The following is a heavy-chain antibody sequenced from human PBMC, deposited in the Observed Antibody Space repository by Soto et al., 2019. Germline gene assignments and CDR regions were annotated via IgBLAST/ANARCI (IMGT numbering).Heavy chain of an antibody. CDR3: AREYTYGSNFFDC. Sequence: QVQLQESGPGLVKPSQTLSLSCTVSGGSISSSAYYWSWNRQHPGKGLEWIGNISQSGSTYYTPSLKSRVVISADTSKNQFSLNLTSVTAADTAVYYCAREYTYGSNFFDCWGQGALVTVSS. V-gene: IGHV4-31*03. CDR1: GGSISSSAYY. J-gene: IGHJ4*02. CDR2: ISQSGST. D-gene: IGHD5-18*01.